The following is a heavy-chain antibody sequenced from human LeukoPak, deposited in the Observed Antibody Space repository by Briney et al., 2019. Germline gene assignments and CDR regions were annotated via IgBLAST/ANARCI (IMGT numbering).Heavy chain of an antibody. CDR3: AREGCSSTSCYSY. D-gene: IGHD2-2*02. V-gene: IGHV4-34*01. J-gene: IGHJ4*02. CDR2: INHSGST. CDR1: GGSFSGYY. Sequence: SETLSLTCAVYGGSFSGYYWSWIRQPPGKGLEWIGEINHSGSTNYNPSLKSQVTISVDTSKNQFSLKLSSVTAADTAVYYCAREGCSSTSCYSYWGQGTLVTVSS.